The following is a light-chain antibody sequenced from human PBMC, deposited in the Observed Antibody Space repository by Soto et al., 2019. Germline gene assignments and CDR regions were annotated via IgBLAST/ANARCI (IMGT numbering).Light chain of an antibody. CDR1: QSISSN. J-gene: IGKJ3*01. CDR3: QQYNNSPLT. V-gene: IGKV3-15*01. Sequence: DIVMTQSPATLSVSPGERATLSCRASQSISSNLAWYQQKPGQAPRLLIYGASTRATGIPATFSGSGSGTEFTLTINSLQSEDFAVYYCQQYNNSPLTFGAGTKVEIK. CDR2: GAS.